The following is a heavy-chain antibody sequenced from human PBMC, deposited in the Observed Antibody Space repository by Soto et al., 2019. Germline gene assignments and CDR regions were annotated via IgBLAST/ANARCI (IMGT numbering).Heavy chain of an antibody. D-gene: IGHD6-19*01. Sequence: APVKVSCKASGYTSFRYAIHWVRQAPGQQLEWMGWINAGNGNTKDSEKFEDRITITRERSTCTAFVELSSLTSDDTPMYFCASREGWQAVGGLNTRGQGTSVTVST. CDR1: GYTSFRYA. V-gene: IGHV1-3*01. CDR3: ASREGWQAVGGLNT. CDR2: INAGNGNT. J-gene: IGHJ4*02.